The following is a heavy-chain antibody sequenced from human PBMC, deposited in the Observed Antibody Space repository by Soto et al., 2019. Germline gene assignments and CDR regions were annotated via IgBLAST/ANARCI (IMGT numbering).Heavy chain of an antibody. D-gene: IGHD5-12*01. J-gene: IGHJ4*02. CDR3: ARGDGYHLY. CDR1: GGSISNHY. V-gene: IGHV4-59*11. Sequence: PSETLSLTCTVSGGSISNHYWAWIRQPPGKGLEWIGYVFDSGNTNYNPSLKSRVTISIDTSKSQFFLSLSSVTAADTAVFYCARGDGYHLYWGQGTLVTVS. CDR2: VFDSGNT.